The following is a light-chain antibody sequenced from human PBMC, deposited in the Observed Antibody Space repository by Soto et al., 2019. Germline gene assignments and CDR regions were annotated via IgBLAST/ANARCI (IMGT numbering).Light chain of an antibody. CDR1: QSVFSS. CDR3: QQYHNWPA. Sequence: EIVLTQSPATLSSFPGDRVTLSCRASQSVFSSLAWYQQKPGQAPRLLIYGAATRATGIPARFSGSGSGTEFTLTISSLQSEDFAVYFCQQYHNWPAFGQGTKVDIK. V-gene: IGKV3-15*01. J-gene: IGKJ1*01. CDR2: GAA.